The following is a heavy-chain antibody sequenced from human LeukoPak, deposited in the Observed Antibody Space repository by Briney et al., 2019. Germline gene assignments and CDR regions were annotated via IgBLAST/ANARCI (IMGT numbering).Heavy chain of an antibody. CDR2: IIPIFGTA. D-gene: IGHD3-3*01. CDR1: GGTFSSYA. J-gene: IGHJ4*02. Sequence: GASVKVSCKASGGTFSSYAISWVRQAPGQGLEWMGGIIPIFGTANYAQKFQGRVTITTDESTSTAYMELSSLRSEDTAVYYCASGGVGYYDFWSARFDYWGQGTLVTVSS. CDR3: ASGGVGYYDFWSARFDY. V-gene: IGHV1-69*05.